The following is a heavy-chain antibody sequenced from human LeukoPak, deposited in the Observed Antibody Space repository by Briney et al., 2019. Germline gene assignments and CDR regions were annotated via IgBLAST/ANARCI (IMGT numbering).Heavy chain of an antibody. CDR3: ARDRDYGDYNTQDLFVY. CDR1: GYTFTNYG. V-gene: IGHV1-18*01. J-gene: IGHJ4*02. CDR2: ISAYNGNT. Sequence: ASVKVSCKASGYTFTNYGISWVRQAPGQGLEWMGWISAYNGNTNYAQKFQGRVTMTTDTSTSTAYMELRSLRSDDTAVYYCARDRDYGDYNTQDLFVYWGQGTLVTVSS. D-gene: IGHD4-17*01.